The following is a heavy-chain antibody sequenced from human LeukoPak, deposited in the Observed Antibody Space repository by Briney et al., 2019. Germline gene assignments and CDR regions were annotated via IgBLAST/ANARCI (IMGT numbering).Heavy chain of an antibody. D-gene: IGHD6-13*01. V-gene: IGHV4-34*01. CDR3: ARGGGRGSSSTRLYYYGMDV. CDR1: GGSFSGYY. Sequence: PSETLSLTCAVYGGSFSGYYWSWLRQPPGKGLEWIGEINHSGSTNYNPSLKSRVTISVDTSKNQFSLKLSSVTAADTAVYYCARGGGRGSSSTRLYYYGMDVWGQGTTVTVSS. J-gene: IGHJ6*02. CDR2: INHSGST.